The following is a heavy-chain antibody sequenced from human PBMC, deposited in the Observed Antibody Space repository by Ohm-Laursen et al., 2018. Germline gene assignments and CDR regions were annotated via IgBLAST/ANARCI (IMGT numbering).Heavy chain of an antibody. Sequence: SQTLSLTCTVSGGSISSYYWSWIRQPAGKGLEWIGRIYTSGSTNYNPSLESRVTISADTSKNQFSLRLTSVTAADTAVYYCARGGLTTVTTPFDYWGQGTLVTVSS. CDR2: IYTSGST. D-gene: IGHD4-17*01. CDR3: ARGGLTTVTTPFDY. J-gene: IGHJ4*02. V-gene: IGHV4-4*07. CDR1: GGSISSYY.